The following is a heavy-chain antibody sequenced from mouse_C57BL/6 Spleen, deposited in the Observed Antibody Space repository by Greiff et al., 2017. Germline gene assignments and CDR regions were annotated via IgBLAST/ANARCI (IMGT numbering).Heavy chain of an antibody. CDR2: IYPGDGDT. CDR1: GYAFSSYW. V-gene: IGHV1-80*01. D-gene: IGHD1-1*01. J-gene: IGHJ1*03. Sequence: LQESGAELVKPGASVKISCKASGYAFSSYWMNWVKQRPGKGLEWIGQIYPGDGDTNYNGKFKGKATLTADKSSSTAYMQLSSLTSEDSAVYFCARPIYYYGDWYFDVWGTGTTVTVSS. CDR3: ARPIYYYGDWYFDV.